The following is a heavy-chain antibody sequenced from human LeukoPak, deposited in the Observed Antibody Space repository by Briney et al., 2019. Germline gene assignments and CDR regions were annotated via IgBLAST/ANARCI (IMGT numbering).Heavy chain of an antibody. CDR1: GGTFSSYA. CDR3: TRIPPPHPSNPYGNWFDP. D-gene: IGHD4-11*01. Sequence: ASVKVSCKASGGTFSSYAISWVRQAPGQGLEWMGGIIPIFGTANYAQEFQGRVTITADKSTSTAYMELSSLRSEDTAVYYCTRIPPPHPSNPYGNWFDPWGQGTLVTVSS. CDR2: IIPIFGTA. V-gene: IGHV1-69*06. J-gene: IGHJ5*02.